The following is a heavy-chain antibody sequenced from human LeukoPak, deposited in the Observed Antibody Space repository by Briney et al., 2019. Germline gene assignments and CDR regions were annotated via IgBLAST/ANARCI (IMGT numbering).Heavy chain of an antibody. CDR2: IHHSGST. V-gene: IGHV4-61*01. Sequence: PSETLSLTCSVSGGSISGTYYWTWIRQPPGKALEWIGYIHHSGSTNYNPSLKSRVAISTDTSNKQFSLTLRSVTAADTAIYYCARGIREDDYNPDGYSCYYMDVWAKGTTVTVS. CDR1: GGSISGTYY. D-gene: IGHD5-24*01. CDR3: ARGIREDDYNPDGYSCYYMDV. J-gene: IGHJ6*03.